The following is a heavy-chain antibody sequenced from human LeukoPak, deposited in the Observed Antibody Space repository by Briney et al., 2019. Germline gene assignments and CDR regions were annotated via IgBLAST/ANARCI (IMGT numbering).Heavy chain of an antibody. CDR1: GFTFSSYS. V-gene: IGHV3-21*01. CDR2: ISSSSSYI. Sequence: GGSLRLSCAASGFTFSSYSMNWVRQAPGKGLEWVSSISSSSSYIYYADSVKGRFTISRDNAKNSLYLQMNSLRAEDTAVYYCASEYSSGWAVPGYWGQGTLATVSS. D-gene: IGHD6-19*01. CDR3: ASEYSSGWAVPGY. J-gene: IGHJ4*02.